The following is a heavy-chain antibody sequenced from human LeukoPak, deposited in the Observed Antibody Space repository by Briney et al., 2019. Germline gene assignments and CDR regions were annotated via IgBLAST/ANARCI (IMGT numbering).Heavy chain of an antibody. CDR2: IYPGDSDT. Sequence: GESLKISCKGSGYTFTTYWIGWVRQMPGKGLEWMGIIYPGDSDTRYSPSFQGQVTISADKSISTAYLQWSSLKASDTAMYYCARPPHSGIYSGGFDYWGQGTLVTVSS. CDR3: ARPPHSGIYSGGFDY. CDR1: GYTFTTYW. V-gene: IGHV5-51*01. J-gene: IGHJ4*02. D-gene: IGHD1-26*01.